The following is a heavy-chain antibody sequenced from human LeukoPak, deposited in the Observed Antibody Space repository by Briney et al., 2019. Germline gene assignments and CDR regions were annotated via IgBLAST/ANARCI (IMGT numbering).Heavy chain of an antibody. CDR2: ISGSGGST. D-gene: IGHD2-2*01. CDR1: GFTSSSYA. CDR3: AKGAFTWGCCSSTSCYSHYYYYMDV. J-gene: IGHJ6*03. V-gene: IGHV3-23*01. Sequence: PGGSLRLSCAASGFTSSSYAMSWVRQAPGKGLEWVSAISGSGGSTYYADSVKGRFTISRDNSKNTLYLQMNSLRAEDTAVYYCAKGAFTWGCCSSTSCYSHYYYYMDVWGKGTTVTVSS.